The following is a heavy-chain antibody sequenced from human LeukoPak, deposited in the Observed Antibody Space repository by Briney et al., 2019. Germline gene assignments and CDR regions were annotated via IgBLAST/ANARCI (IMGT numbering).Heavy chain of an antibody. Sequence: SVKVSCKASGGTFSSYAISWVRQAPGQGLEWMGGIIPIFGTANYAQKFQGRVTITADESTSTAYMELSSLRSEDTAVYYCARGGVFGGVYYSFDYGAREPLAPV. V-gene: IGHV1-69*13. J-gene: IGHJ4*02. CDR2: IIPIFGTA. CDR3: ARGGVFGGVYYSFDY. D-gene: IGHD3-3*01. CDR1: GGTFSSYA.